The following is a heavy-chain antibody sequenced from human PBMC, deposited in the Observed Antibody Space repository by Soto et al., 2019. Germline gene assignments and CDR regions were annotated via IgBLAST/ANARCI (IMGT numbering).Heavy chain of an antibody. CDR2: ISSSSSYI. Sequence: GGSLRLSCAASGFTFSSYSVNWVRQAPGKGLEWVSSISSSSSYIYYADSVKGRFTISRDNAKNSLYLQMNSLGVEDTAVYYCGRGAYGDPVDSWGQGTLVTVSS. V-gene: IGHV3-21*01. D-gene: IGHD4-17*01. CDR3: GRGAYGDPVDS. J-gene: IGHJ4*02. CDR1: GFTFSSYS.